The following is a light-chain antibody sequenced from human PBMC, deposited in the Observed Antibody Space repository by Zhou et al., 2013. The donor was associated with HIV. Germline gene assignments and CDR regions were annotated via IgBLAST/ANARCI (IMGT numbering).Light chain of an antibody. V-gene: IGKV3-20*01. CDR2: GAS. Sequence: EIVLTQSPAALSVSPGERVTLSCRASQSISIHLAWYQQKFGQAPRLLIFGASSRAAGIPHRFSGSGSGTDFTLTITRLEAEDFAVYYCQQYGNFPGVTFGGGTKVEIK. CDR1: QSISIH. CDR3: QQYGNFPGVT. J-gene: IGKJ4*01.